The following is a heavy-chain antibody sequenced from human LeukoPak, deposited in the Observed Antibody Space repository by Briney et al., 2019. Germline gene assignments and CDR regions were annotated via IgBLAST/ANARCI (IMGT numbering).Heavy chain of an antibody. V-gene: IGHV4-59*01. CDR3: ARLRDNSGYHFDY. Sequence: SETLSLTCTVSGGSISGYYWSWIRQPPGKGLEWIGYIYYSGSTNYNPSLKSRVTISLDTSKNQFSLRLSAVTAADTAVYYCARLRDNSGYHFDYWGQGALVTAFS. J-gene: IGHJ4*02. CDR2: IYYSGST. CDR1: GGSISGYY. D-gene: IGHD3-22*01.